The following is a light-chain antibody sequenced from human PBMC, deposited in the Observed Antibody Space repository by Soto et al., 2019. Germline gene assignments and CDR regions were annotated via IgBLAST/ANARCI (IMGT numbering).Light chain of an antibody. CDR1: SSDVGGYNY. V-gene: IGLV2-14*01. Sequence: QSALTQPASVSGSPGQSITISCTGTSSDVGGYNYVSWYQQHPGKAPKLMIYEVSNRPSGVSNRFSGSKSGNKASLTISGPQPEEEADYYCSSYTSSSPLYVFGTGTKLTVL. J-gene: IGLJ1*01. CDR2: EVS. CDR3: SSYTSSSPLYV.